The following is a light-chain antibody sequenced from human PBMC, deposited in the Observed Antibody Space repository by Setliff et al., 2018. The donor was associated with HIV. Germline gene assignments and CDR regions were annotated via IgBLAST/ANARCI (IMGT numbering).Light chain of an antibody. CDR1: SSDVGGYNY. CDR2: DVS. Sequence: QSALTQPRSVSGSPGQSCTTSCTGTSSDVGGYNYVSWYQQHPGKAPKLMIYDVSKRPSGVPDRFSGSKSGNTASPTISXXXAEDXADYSCCSYAGSYTRYVFGTGTKVTV. CDR3: CSYAGSYTRYV. V-gene: IGLV2-11*01. J-gene: IGLJ1*01.